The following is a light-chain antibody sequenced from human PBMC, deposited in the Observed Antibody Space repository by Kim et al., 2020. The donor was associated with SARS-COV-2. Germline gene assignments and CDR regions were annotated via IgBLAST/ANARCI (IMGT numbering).Light chain of an antibody. CDR2: GKN. CDR1: SLRSYY. V-gene: IGLV3-19*01. CDR3: NSRDSSGNQKV. J-gene: IGLJ3*02. Sequence: ALGQTVRSTCQGDSLRSYYASWYQQKPGQAPVLVIYGKNNRPSGIPDRFSGSSSGNTASLTISGAQAEDEADYYCNSRDSSGNQKVFGGGTQLTVL.